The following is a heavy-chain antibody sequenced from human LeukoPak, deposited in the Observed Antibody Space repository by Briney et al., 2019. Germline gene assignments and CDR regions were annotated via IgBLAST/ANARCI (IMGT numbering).Heavy chain of an antibody. CDR2: ISGYGDRI. CDR1: GFAFRSFV. V-gene: IGHV3-23*01. CDR3: AKEGVAETTRWAYFDH. J-gene: IGHJ4*02. D-gene: IGHD4-17*01. Sequence: GGSLRLSCAASGFAFRSFVVSWVRQAPGKGLEGVSSISGYGDRIYYADSVKGRFTISRDNSKNMLYLQMNSLRAEDTATYYCAKEGVAETTRWAYFDHWGQGTLVTVFS.